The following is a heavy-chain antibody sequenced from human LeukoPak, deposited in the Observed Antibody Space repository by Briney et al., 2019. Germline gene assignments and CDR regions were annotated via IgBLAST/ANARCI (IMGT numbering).Heavy chain of an antibody. CDR1: GFTFSSYA. CDR3: ARGFGVIRRS. V-gene: IGHV3-30-3*01. CDR2: ISYDGSNK. J-gene: IGHJ5*02. Sequence: GGSLRLSCAASGFTFSSYAMHWVRQAPGKGLEWVAVISYDGSNKYYADSVKGRFTISRDNSKNTLYLQMNNLRAEDTAVYYCARGFGVIRRSWGQGTLVSVSS. D-gene: IGHD3-3*01.